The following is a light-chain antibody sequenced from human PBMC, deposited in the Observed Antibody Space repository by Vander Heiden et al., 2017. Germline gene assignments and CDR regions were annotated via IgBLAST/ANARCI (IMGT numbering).Light chain of an antibody. CDR1: QSISSY. CDR3: QQSYSTLYT. V-gene: IGKV1-39*01. J-gene: IGKJ2*01. CDR2: AAS. Sequence: DIQMTQSPSSLSASGGDRVTITCRASQSISSYLNWYQQKPGKAPKLLIYAASSLQSGVPSRFSGSASGTDFTLTISSLQPEDFATYYCQQSYSTLYTFGQGTKLEIK.